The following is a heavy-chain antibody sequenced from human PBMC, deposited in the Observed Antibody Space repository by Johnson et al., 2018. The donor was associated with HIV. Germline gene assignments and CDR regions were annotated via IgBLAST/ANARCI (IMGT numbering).Heavy chain of an antibody. Sequence: VQLVESGGGVVQPGGSLRLSCAASGFTFDDYGMSWVRQAPGKGLEWVSGINWNGGSTGYADSVKGRFTISRDNSKNTLYLQMNSLRAEDTAVYYCAKVGAFTLGGVIVLPSVAFDIWGQGTMVTVSS. CDR3: AKVGAFTLGGVIVLPSVAFDI. CDR1: GFTFDDYG. D-gene: IGHD3-16*02. CDR2: INWNGGST. J-gene: IGHJ3*02. V-gene: IGHV3-20*04.